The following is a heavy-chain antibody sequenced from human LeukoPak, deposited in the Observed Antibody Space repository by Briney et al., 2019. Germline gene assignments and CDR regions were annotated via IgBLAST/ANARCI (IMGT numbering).Heavy chain of an antibody. CDR2: ISYDGSNK. Sequence: GGSLRLSCAASGFTFSSYAMHWVRQAPGKGLEWVAVISYDGSNKYYADSVKGRFTISRDNSKNTLYLQMNSLRAEDTAVYYCAKAGSGWYGAIGYWGQGTLVTVSS. D-gene: IGHD6-19*01. J-gene: IGHJ4*02. CDR3: AKAGSGWYGAIGY. V-gene: IGHV3-30-3*01. CDR1: GFTFSSYA.